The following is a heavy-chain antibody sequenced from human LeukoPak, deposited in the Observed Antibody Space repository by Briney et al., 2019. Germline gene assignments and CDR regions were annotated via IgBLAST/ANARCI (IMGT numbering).Heavy chain of an antibody. CDR1: GDSISDYY. V-gene: IGHV4-59*12. D-gene: IGHD6-19*01. J-gene: IGHJ5*02. CDR3: AGAAAGLNWLDR. Sequence: SETLSLTCTVSGDSISDYYWSWIRQSPGKGLEWIGYVHNSGSTKYNPSLKSRVTISVDTSKNQYSLNLSSVTAADTAVYYCAGAAAGLNWLDRWGQGTLVTVSS. CDR2: VHNSGST.